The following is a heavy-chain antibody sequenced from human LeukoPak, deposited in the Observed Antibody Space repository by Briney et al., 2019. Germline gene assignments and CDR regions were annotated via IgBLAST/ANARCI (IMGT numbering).Heavy chain of an antibody. CDR3: AREAGYSSAWYFDY. CDR1: GGSISSYY. D-gene: IGHD6-19*01. J-gene: IGHJ4*02. Sequence: SETLSPTCTVSGGSISSYYWSWIRQPPGKGLEWIGYIYYSGSTNYNPSLKSRVTISVDTSKNQFSLKLSSVTAADTAVYYCAREAGYSSAWYFDYWGQGTPVTVSS. V-gene: IGHV4-59*01. CDR2: IYYSGST.